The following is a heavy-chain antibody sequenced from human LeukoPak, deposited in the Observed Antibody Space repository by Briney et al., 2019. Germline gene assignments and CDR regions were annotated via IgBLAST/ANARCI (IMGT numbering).Heavy chain of an antibody. D-gene: IGHD3-22*01. J-gene: IGHJ4*02. CDR1: GFTFSSYA. Sequence: GESLRLSCAASGFTFSSYAMSWVRQAPGKGLEWVSGISISGGSISYADSVKGRFTISRDNPRNTLYMETNSLRAEDTALYYCAIMHPYYRGRGYWVQWGQGTLVTVS. CDR3: AIMHPYYRGRGYWVQ. CDR2: ISISGGSI. V-gene: IGHV3-23*01.